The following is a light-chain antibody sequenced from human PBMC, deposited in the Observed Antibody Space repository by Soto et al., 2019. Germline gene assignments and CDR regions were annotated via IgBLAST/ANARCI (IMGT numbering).Light chain of an antibody. J-gene: IGLJ2*01. Sequence: SYELTQTPSVSVAPGQTARLTCGGDNIGANSVHWYQQKPGQAPILVVYDDSDRPSGSPERFAGSNSGNTAALTITRVEGGDEADYYCQVWHSSRGVFGGGTKLTVL. CDR2: DDS. CDR1: NIGANS. V-gene: IGLV3-21*02. CDR3: QVWHSSRGV.